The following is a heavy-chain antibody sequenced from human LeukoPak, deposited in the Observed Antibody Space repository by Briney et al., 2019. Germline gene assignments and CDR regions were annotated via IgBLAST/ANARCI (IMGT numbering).Heavy chain of an antibody. CDR3: ARDSAGLLDAFDI. D-gene: IGHD3-10*01. J-gene: IGHJ3*02. V-gene: IGHV4-4*02. CDR2: IYHSGST. CDR1: GGSISSSNW. Sequence: SETLSLTCAVSGGSISSSNWWSWVRQPPGKGLEWIGEIYHSGSTNYNPSLKSRVTISVDKSKNQFSLKLSSVTAADTAVYYCARDSAGLLDAFDIWGQGTMVTVSS.